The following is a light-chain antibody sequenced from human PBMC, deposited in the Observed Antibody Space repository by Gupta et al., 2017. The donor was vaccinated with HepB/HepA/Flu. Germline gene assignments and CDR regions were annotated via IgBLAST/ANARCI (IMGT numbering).Light chain of an antibody. CDR2: EVI. V-gene: IGLV2-23*02. CDR3: CSYGGSSPYV. CDR1: NNDVGGYKF. Sequence: QSALTQPASVSGSPGQSIPIPCTVTNNDVGGYKFVSWYQQHPGKAPKLLIYEVIRRPSGVSDRFSGSKSGNTASLTISGLQTEDEAYYYCCSYGGSSPYVIATGTEVTV. J-gene: IGLJ1*01.